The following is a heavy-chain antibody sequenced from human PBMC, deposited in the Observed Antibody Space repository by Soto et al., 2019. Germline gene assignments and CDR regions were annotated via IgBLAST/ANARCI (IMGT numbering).Heavy chain of an antibody. CDR3: AILVVVAPVANA. CDR1: GGSISYNSYY. J-gene: IGHJ5*02. V-gene: IGHV4-39*02. Sequence: QLKLQESGPGLVKPSETLSLTCSVSGGSISYNSYYWGWIRQPPGKGLEWVGGIFYTGTTYYSPSLKDRVTISVDTSKNSFSLNLPSVTAADTAVYFCAILVVVAPVANAWGQGTLVTVSS. CDR2: IFYTGTT. D-gene: IGHD2-2*01.